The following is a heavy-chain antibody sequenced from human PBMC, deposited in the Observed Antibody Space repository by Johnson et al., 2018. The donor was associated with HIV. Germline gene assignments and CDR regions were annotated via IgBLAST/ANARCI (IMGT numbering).Heavy chain of an antibody. V-gene: IGHV3-7*01. CDR1: GFIISSYW. J-gene: IGHJ3*01. CDR3: AREDSSGYFDGFDV. D-gene: IGHD3-22*01. CDR2: IKKDGSEK. Sequence: GSLRLSCAASGFIISSYWMTWVRQAPGKGLEWVANIKKDGSEKYYVDSVKGRFTISRDNSKNTLYLQMNSLRAEDTAVYYCAREDSSGYFDGFDVWGQGTMVTVSS.